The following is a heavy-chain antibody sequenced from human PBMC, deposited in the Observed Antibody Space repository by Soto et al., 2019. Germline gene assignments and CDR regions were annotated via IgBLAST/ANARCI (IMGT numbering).Heavy chain of an antibody. CDR1: GYTFTSYG. Sequence: ASVKGSCTASGYTFTSYGISWVRQAPGQGLEWMGGIIPIFGNTGYAQKFQGRVTMTRNTSISTAYMELSSLRSEDTAVYYCARAEPSSSWYGYWGQGTLVTVSS. CDR3: ARAEPSSSWYGY. V-gene: IGHV1-8*02. J-gene: IGHJ4*02. D-gene: IGHD6-13*01. CDR2: IIPIFGNT.